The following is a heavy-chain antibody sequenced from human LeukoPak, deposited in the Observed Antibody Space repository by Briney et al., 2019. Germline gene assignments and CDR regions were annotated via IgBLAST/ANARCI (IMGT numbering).Heavy chain of an antibody. Sequence: GESLKISCKASGYTYTSYWIGWVRQMPGKGLEWMGFIYPGDSDTRYSPSFQGQVTISADKSINTAYLQWGSLKASDTAMYYRARSGYYFDYWGQGTLVTVSS. CDR2: IYPGDSDT. J-gene: IGHJ4*02. V-gene: IGHV5-51*01. CDR1: GYTYTSYW. CDR3: ARSGYYFDY. D-gene: IGHD5-12*01.